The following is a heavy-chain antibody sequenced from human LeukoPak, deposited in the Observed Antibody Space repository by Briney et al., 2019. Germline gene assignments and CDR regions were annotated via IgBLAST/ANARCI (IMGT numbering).Heavy chain of an antibody. D-gene: IGHD3-10*01. V-gene: IGHV3-74*01. CDR1: GFTFSSYW. CDR3: ARVRGESPRWFDP. CDR2: INNDGSRT. J-gene: IGHJ5*02. Sequence: SGGSLRLSCAASGFTFSSYWMHWVRQAPGKGLVWVAHINNDGSRTNYADSVKGRFTVSRDNAKNMLYLQMNSLRVEDTAVYYCARVRGESPRWFDPWGQGTLVTVSS.